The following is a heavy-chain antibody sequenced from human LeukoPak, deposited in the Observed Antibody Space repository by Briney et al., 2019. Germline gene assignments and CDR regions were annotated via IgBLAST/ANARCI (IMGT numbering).Heavy chain of an antibody. Sequence: SETLSLTCTVSGGSISNYYWSWIRQPPGKGLEWIGYIYYSGSTYYNPSLKSRVTISVDTSKNQFSLKLSSVTAADTAVYYCARVRDGYYYDSSGYYWEFDYWGQGTLVTVSS. D-gene: IGHD3-22*01. V-gene: IGHV4-59*06. CDR3: ARVRDGYYYDSSGYYWEFDY. CDR1: GGSISNYY. CDR2: IYYSGST. J-gene: IGHJ4*02.